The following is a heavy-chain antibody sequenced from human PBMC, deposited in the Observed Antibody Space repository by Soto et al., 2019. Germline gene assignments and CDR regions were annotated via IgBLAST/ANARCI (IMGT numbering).Heavy chain of an antibody. CDR1: GYTFTSYG. CDR3: ARKTAYCSSTSCYSYDSYMDV. D-gene: IGHD2-2*01. CDR2: ISAYNGNT. V-gene: IGHV1-18*01. J-gene: IGHJ6*03. Sequence: QVQLVQSGAEVKKPGASVKVSCKASGYTFTSYGISWVRKAPGQGLEWMVWISAYNGNTNYAQKLQGRVTMTTDTSTSTAYMELRSLRSDDTAVYYCARKTAYCSSTSCYSYDSYMDVWGKGTTVTVSS.